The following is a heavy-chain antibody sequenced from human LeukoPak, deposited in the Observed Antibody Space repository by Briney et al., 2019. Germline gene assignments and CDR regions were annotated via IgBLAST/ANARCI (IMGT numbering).Heavy chain of an antibody. V-gene: IGHV1-2*02. J-gene: IGHJ5*02. CDR3: ARGVGYYHDTNWFDP. Sequence: GASVKVSCKASEYTFTGYYMHWVRQAPGQGLEWMGWINPNSGGTNYAQKFQGRVTMTRDTSISTAYMELSRLRSDDTAVYYCARGVGYYHDTNWFDPWGQGTLVTVSS. D-gene: IGHD3-22*01. CDR2: INPNSGGT. CDR1: EYTFTGYY.